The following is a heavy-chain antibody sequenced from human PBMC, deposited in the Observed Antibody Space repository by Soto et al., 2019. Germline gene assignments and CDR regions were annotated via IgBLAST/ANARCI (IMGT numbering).Heavy chain of an antibody. J-gene: IGHJ4*02. CDR2: INHSGST. Sequence: QVQLQQWGAGLLKPSETLSLTCAVYGGSFSGYYWSWIRQPPGKGLEWIGEINHSGSTNYNTSLKSRVTISVDTSKNQFSLKLSSVTAADTAVYYCARGYCSGGSCYFYQYWGQGTLVTVSS. CDR1: GGSFSGYY. CDR3: ARGYCSGGSCYFYQY. D-gene: IGHD2-15*01. V-gene: IGHV4-34*01.